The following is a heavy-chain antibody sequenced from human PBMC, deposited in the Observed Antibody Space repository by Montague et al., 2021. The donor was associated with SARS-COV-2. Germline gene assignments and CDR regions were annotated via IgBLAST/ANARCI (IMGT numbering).Heavy chain of an antibody. D-gene: IGHD2-21*02. J-gene: IGHJ5*02. CDR3: ARAHCSGDACHSLGWFDP. V-gene: IGHV4-4*02. Sequence: SETLSLTCTVSGVSIRTYNWWSWVRQPPGKGLEWIGEIYHSGSTYYNPSLESRVTISVDKSKNQFSLKLSFVTAADTAMYYCARAHCSGDACHSLGWFDPWGQGTLVTVSS. CDR1: GVSIRTYNW. CDR2: IYHSGST.